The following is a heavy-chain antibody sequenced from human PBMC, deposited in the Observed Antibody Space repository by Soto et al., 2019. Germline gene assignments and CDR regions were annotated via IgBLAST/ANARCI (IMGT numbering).Heavy chain of an antibody. D-gene: IGHD6-19*01. V-gene: IGHV4-61*01. Sequence: QVQLQESGPGLVKPSETLSLTCTVSGGSVSSGSYYWSWIRQPPGKGLEWIGFIYYSGSTNYNPSLKSRVTISVDSSKNQFSLKFSSVIAADTAVYYCARLSAGWLNDYWGQGTLVTVSS. CDR1: GGSVSSGSYY. CDR3: ARLSAGWLNDY. CDR2: IYYSGST. J-gene: IGHJ4*02.